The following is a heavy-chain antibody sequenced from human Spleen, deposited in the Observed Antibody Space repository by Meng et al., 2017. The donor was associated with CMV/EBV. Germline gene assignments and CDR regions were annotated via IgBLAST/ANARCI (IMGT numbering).Heavy chain of an antibody. CDR3: ASGAGDY. D-gene: IGHD6-19*01. J-gene: IGHJ4*02. Sequence: GESLKISCEGSGYNFANEWIGWVRQRPGKGLEWMVIIYPDGSHTAYSPSFEGQVTISAARSTRTAYLQWRSLKASDTAMYYCASGAGDYWGQGTLVTVSS. CDR1: GYNFANEW. V-gene: IGHV5-51*01. CDR2: IYPDGSHT.